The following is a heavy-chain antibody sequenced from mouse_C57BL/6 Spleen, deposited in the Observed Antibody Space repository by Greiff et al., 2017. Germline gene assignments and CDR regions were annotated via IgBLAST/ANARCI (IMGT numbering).Heavy chain of an antibody. J-gene: IGHJ2*01. CDR1: GYTFPSYW. CDR2: IYPGSGCT. Sequence: QVQLQQPGAELVKPGASVKMSCKASGYTFPSYWITWVKQRPGQGLEWIGDIYPGSGCTHYTEKFKSKATLTVDTSSSPAYMQLSSLTSEDSAVYYCAGHYYSNGYWGQGTTLTVSS. V-gene: IGHV1-55*01. CDR3: AGHYYSNGY. D-gene: IGHD2-5*01.